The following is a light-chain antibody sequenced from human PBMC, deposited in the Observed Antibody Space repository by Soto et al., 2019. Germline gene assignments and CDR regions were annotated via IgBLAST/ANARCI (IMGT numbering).Light chain of an antibody. J-gene: IGLJ2*01. V-gene: IGLV2-14*01. CDR2: DVS. CDR1: SSDVGGYNY. CDR3: SSYTTSSTVI. Sequence: QSALTQPASVSGSPGQSLTISCTGTSSDVGGYNYVSWYQQLPGKAPKLMIYDVSNRPSGVSNRFSGSKSGNTASLTISGLQAEDEADYYCSSYTTSSTVIFGGGTKLTVL.